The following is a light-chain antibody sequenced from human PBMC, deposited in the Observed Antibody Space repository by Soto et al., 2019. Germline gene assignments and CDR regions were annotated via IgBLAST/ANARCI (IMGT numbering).Light chain of an antibody. V-gene: IGKV3-11*01. Sequence: LLTQSPATLSVSQKQIVTLSCTASQSISSYLAWYQQRPGQPSRLLIYDASNRATGIPARFSGSGSGTDFTLTISSLEPEDFAVYYCQQRSNWLFGGGTKVDIK. CDR2: DAS. J-gene: IGKJ4*01. CDR3: QQRSNWL. CDR1: QSISSY.